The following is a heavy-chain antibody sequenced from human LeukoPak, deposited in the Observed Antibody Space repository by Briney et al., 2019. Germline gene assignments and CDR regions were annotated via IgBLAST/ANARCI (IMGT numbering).Heavy chain of an antibody. V-gene: IGHV4-34*01. CDR2: INHNGST. CDR1: GGSFSDYF. J-gene: IGHJ6*02. Sequence: SETLSLTCAVYGGSFSDYFWTWIRQPPGKGLEWIGEINHNGSTNCNPSLKSRVTISVDTSKNQFSLKLTSATAADTAMYYCASSYIPSRGMDVWGQGTTVTVSS. CDR3: ASSYIPSRGMDV. D-gene: IGHD2-2*02.